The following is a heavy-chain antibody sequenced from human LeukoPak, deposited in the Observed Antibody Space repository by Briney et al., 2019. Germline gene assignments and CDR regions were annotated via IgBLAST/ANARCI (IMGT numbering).Heavy chain of an antibody. J-gene: IGHJ4*02. CDR2: IYYSGRT. D-gene: IGHD1-14*01. CDR1: GGSISSYD. CDR3: LGEPAGGFRFDY. V-gene: IGHV4-59*12. Sequence: PSETLSLTCTVSGGSISSYDWSWIRQPPGQGLEWIGYIYYSGRTVYNPSLKSRVTMSLDTSKNQFSLKLSSVTASDTAVYYCLGEPAGGFRFDYWGQGTLVTVSS.